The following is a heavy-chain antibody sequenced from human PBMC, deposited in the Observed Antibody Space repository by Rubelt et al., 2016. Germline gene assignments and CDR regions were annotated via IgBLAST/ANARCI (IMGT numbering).Heavy chain of an antibody. Sequence: QVQLQQWGAGLLKPSATLSLACAVYGGSFSGYYWSWIRQPPGKGLEWIGELNHSGSTNYNPSPKSGGTRSGEKSKNQLSLKLSAVTGADTDVDDCARGPVGVTVDYWGQGTLVTVSS. J-gene: IGHJ4*02. CDR1: GGSFSGYY. D-gene: IGHD1-26*01. CDR3: ARGPVGVTVDY. CDR2: LNHSGST. V-gene: IGHV4-34*01.